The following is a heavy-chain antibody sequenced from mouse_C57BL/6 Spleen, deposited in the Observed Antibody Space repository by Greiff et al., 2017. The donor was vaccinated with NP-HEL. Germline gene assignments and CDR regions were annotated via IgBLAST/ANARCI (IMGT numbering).Heavy chain of an antibody. V-gene: IGHV1-54*01. D-gene: IGHD2-1*01. CDR3: ARRGELGNWFAY. J-gene: IGHJ3*01. CDR2: INPGSGGT. CDR1: GYAFTNYL. Sequence: QVQLQQSGAELVRPGTSVKVSCKASGYAFTNYLIEWVKQRPGQGLEWIGVINPGSGGTNYNEKFKGKATLTADKSSSTAYMQLSSLTSEDSAVYCCARRGELGNWFAYWGQGTLVTVSA.